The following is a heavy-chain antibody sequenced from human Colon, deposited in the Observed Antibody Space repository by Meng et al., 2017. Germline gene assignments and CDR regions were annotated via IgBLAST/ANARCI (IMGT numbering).Heavy chain of an antibody. CDR1: GGFRNTTDW. Sequence: QVQEAGPGLVKPSGTLSLTCAVSGGFRNTTDWWTWVRQPPGKGLEWIGDIYHSGTTMSNPSLKSRLSMSIDKSLNQFSLELTSVIAADTAVYYCARMSVGAKRGRDYWGQGTLVTVSS. V-gene: IGHV4-4*02. CDR3: ARMSVGAKRGRDY. J-gene: IGHJ4*02. CDR2: IYHSGTT. D-gene: IGHD1-26*01.